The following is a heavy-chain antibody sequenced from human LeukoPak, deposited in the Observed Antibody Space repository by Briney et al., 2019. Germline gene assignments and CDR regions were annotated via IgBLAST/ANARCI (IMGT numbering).Heavy chain of an antibody. J-gene: IGHJ4*02. Sequence: KPSETLSLTCTVSGGSVSTNYWTWIRQPAGKGLEWIGHIHTSGSTNYNPSLKSRITMSLDMSNNLFSLKLNSVTAADTALYYCAKEGMIRGVIDYWGQGALVTVSS. CDR3: AKEGMIRGVIDY. D-gene: IGHD3-10*01. CDR2: IHTSGST. CDR1: GGSVSTNY. V-gene: IGHV4-4*07.